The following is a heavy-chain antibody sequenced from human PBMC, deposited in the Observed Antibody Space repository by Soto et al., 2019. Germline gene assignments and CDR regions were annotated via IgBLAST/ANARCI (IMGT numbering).Heavy chain of an antibody. CDR3: ARDRRSPGFVRLWFDP. CDR2: IIPIFGTA. V-gene: IGHV1-69*13. CDR1: GGTFSSYA. Sequence: GAPVKVSCKASGGTFSSYAISWVRQAPGQGLEWMGGIIPIFGTANYAQKFQGRVTITADESTSTAYMELSSLRSEDTAVYYCARDRRSPGFVRLWFDPWGQGTLVTVSS. J-gene: IGHJ5*02.